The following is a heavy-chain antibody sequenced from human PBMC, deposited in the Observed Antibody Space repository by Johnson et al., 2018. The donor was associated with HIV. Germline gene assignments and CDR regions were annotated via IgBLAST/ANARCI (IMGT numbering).Heavy chain of an antibody. J-gene: IGHJ3*02. V-gene: IGHV3-74*01. Sequence: MQLVESGGGVVQPGRSLRLSCAASGFTFSSFGMHWVRQAPGKGLVWVSRINSDGSSTSYADSVKGRFTISRDNAKNSLYLQMNSLRAEDTALYYCAREIPYDYVWGSYRPGAFDIWGQGTMVTVSS. CDR3: AREIPYDYVWGSYRPGAFDI. CDR1: GFTFSSFG. D-gene: IGHD3-16*02. CDR2: INSDGSST.